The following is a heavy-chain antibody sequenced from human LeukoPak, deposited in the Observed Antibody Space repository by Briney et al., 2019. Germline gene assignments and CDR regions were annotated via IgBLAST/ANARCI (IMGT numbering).Heavy chain of an antibody. Sequence: SETLSLTCAVYGGSFSGYYWSWIRQPPGKGLEWIGEINHSGSTNYNPSLKSRVTISVDTSKNQFSLKLSSVAATDTAVYYCARVIGKSLGVDYWGQGTLVTVSS. V-gene: IGHV4-34*01. CDR2: INHSGST. CDR1: GGSFSGYY. J-gene: IGHJ4*02. D-gene: IGHD2/OR15-2a*01. CDR3: ARVIGKSLGVDY.